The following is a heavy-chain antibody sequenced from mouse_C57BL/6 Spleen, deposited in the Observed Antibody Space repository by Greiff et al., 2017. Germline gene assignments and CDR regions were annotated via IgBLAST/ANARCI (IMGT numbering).Heavy chain of an antibody. Sequence: VQVVESGAELVKPGASVKVSCKASGYTFTSYWMHWVKQRPGQGLEWIGRIHPSDSDTNYNQKFKGKATLTVDKSSSTAYMQLSSLTSEDSAVYYCAITTVVPREFDYWGQGTTRTVSS. CDR2: IHPSDSDT. CDR3: AITTVVPREFDY. D-gene: IGHD1-1*01. CDR1: GYTFTSYW. J-gene: IGHJ2*01. V-gene: IGHV1-74*01.